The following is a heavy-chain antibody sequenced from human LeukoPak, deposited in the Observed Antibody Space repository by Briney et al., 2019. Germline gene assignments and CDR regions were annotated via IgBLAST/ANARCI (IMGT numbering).Heavy chain of an antibody. Sequence: ASVKVSCKAAGYTFSNYGISWVRQAPGQGLEWIGWISGYNGNTTYALKLQGRVTMTTDTSTSTAYMELRSLKSDDTAVYYCARGPSGYHNTGGQGTLVTVSS. CDR1: GYTFSNYG. CDR3: ARGPSGYHNT. V-gene: IGHV1-18*01. D-gene: IGHD5-12*01. J-gene: IGHJ4*02. CDR2: ISGYNGNT.